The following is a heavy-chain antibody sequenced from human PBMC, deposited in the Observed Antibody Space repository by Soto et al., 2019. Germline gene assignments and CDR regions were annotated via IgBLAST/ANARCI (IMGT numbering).Heavy chain of an antibody. D-gene: IGHD6-13*01. CDR3: TTGIAAAGPTYYYYYGMDV. Sequence: GGSLRLSCAGSGFDFGDYYMSWIRQAPGKGLEWVSYIDSGDGTTYYTDSVKGRFTISRDDSKNTLYLQMNSLKTEDTAVYYCTTGIAAAGPTYYYYYGMDVWGQGTTVTVSS. CDR2: IDSGDGTT. CDR1: GFDFGDYY. V-gene: IGHV3-11*01. J-gene: IGHJ6*02.